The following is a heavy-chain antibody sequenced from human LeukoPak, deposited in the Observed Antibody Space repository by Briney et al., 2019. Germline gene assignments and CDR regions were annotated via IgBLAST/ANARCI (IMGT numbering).Heavy chain of an antibody. V-gene: IGHV1-18*01. D-gene: IGHD1-26*01. Sequence: GASVKVSCKASGYTFSNYGITWVRQAPGQGLEWMGWISAYNGKTNYAQKFQGRVTMTTDSSTSTAYMEVRSLRSDDTAVYYCAKASYFDAPDIWGQGTMVTV. CDR2: ISAYNGKT. CDR1: GYTFSNYG. CDR3: AKASYFDAPDI. J-gene: IGHJ3*02.